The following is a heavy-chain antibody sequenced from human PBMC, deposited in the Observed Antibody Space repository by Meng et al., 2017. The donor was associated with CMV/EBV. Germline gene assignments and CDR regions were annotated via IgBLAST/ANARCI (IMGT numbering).Heavy chain of an antibody. D-gene: IGHD1-26*01. CDR1: GYTFTSYG. Sequence: GPRVQYGAEGKKPGDYVKVSCKASGYTFTSYGISWVRQAPGQGLEWMGWISAYNGNTNYAQKLQGRVTMTTDTSTSTAYMELRSLRSDDTAVYYCARDSAVGATTFDYWGQGTLVTVSS. J-gene: IGHJ4*02. V-gene: IGHV1-18*01. CDR3: ARDSAVGATTFDY. CDR2: ISAYNGNT.